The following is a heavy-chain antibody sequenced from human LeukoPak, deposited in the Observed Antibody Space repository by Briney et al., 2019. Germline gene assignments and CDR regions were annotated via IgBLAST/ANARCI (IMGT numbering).Heavy chain of an antibody. Sequence: PSETLSLTCTVSGGSISSYYWSWIRQPPGKGLEWIGYIYYSGSTNYNPSLKSRVTISVDTSKNQFSLKLSSVTAADTAVYYCASLRGYSGRYFDYWGQGTLVTVSS. V-gene: IGHV4-59*08. CDR1: GGSISSYY. CDR3: ASLRGYSGRYFDY. J-gene: IGHJ4*02. CDR2: IYYSGST. D-gene: IGHD1-26*01.